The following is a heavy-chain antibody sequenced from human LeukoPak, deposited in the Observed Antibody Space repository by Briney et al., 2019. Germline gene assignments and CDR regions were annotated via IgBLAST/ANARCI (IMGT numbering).Heavy chain of an antibody. V-gene: IGHV4-38-2*01. CDR1: GYSISSGYF. CDR2: IYHSGST. CDR3: ARRDGIAELDY. D-gene: IGHD5-24*01. Sequence: WETLSLTCAVSGYSISSGYFWGWIRQPPGKGLEWIGSIYHSGSTYYNPSLKGRVTISVHTSKNQFSLKLSSVTAADTAVYYCARRDGIAELDYWGRGTLVTVSS. J-gene: IGHJ4*02.